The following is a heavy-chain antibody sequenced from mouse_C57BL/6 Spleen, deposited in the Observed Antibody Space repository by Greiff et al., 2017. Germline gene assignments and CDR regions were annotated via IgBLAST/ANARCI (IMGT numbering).Heavy chain of an antibody. J-gene: IGHJ4*01. CDR1: GYAFSSYW. CDR3: ARRGGNRQDYYAMDY. CDR2: IYPGDGDT. D-gene: IGHD2-1*01. V-gene: IGHV1-80*01. Sequence: QVQLQQSGAELVKPGASVKISCKASGYAFSSYWMNWVKQRPGKGLEWIGQIYPGDGDTNYKGKFKGKATLTADKSSSTAYMQLSSLTSEDSAVYFCARRGGNRQDYYAMDYWGQGTSVTVSS.